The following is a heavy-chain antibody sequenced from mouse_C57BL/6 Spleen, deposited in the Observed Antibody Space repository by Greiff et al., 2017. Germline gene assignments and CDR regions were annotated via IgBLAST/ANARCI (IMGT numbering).Heavy chain of an antibody. CDR2: IYPGDGDT. J-gene: IGHJ4*01. D-gene: IGHD2-13*01. Sequence: QFQLQQSGPELVKPGASVKISCKASGYAFSSSWMNWVKQRPGKGLEWIGRIYPGDGDTNYNGKFKGKATLTADKSSSTAYMQLSSLTSEDSAVYFCARERVTSYAMDYWGQGTSVTVSS. CDR3: ARERVTSYAMDY. V-gene: IGHV1-82*01. CDR1: GYAFSSSW.